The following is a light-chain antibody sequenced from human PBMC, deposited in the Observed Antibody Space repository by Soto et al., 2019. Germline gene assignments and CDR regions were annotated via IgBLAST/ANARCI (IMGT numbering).Light chain of an antibody. CDR1: GSYKF. V-gene: IGLV2-23*01. CDR2: EGS. CDR3: CSFSNNHAV. J-gene: IGLJ2*01. Sequence: QSALTQPASVSGSPGQSITITCTGTGSYKFVSWYQQHPGKAPRLMIYEGSERPSGVSRRFSGSGSGNTASLTISELQAGDEAGYFCCSFSNNHAVFGGGTKLTVL.